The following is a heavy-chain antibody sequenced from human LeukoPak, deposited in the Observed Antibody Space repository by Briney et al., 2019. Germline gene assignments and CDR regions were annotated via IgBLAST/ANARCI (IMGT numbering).Heavy chain of an antibody. J-gene: IGHJ4*02. CDR3: AKDRGIPFDY. CDR2: IRYDGSNK. CDR1: GLTFSSYG. V-gene: IGHV3-30*02. D-gene: IGHD6-13*01. Sequence: GGSLRLSCAATGLTFSSYGMHWVRQAPGKGLEWVAFIRYDGSNKYYADSVKGRFTISRDNSKNTLYLQMNSLRAEDTAVYYCAKDRGIPFDYWGQGTLVTVS.